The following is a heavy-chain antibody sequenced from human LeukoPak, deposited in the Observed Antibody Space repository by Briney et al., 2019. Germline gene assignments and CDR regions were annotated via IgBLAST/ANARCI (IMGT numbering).Heavy chain of an antibody. CDR2: ISYDGSNK. CDR3: AKDGGGMIEPYFDY. V-gene: IGHV3-30*04. J-gene: IGHJ4*02. Sequence: GGSLRLSCAASGFTFSSYAMHWVRQAPGKGLEWVAVISYDGSNKYYADSVKGRFTISRDNSKNTLYLQMNSLRTEDTALYYCAKDGGGMIEPYFDYWGQGTLVTVSS. CDR1: GFTFSSYA. D-gene: IGHD3-22*01.